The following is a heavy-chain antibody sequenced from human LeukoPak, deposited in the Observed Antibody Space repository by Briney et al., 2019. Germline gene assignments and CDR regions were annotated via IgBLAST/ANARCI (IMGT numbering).Heavy chain of an antibody. Sequence: GGSLRLSCAASGFTFSDYYMTWIRQAPGKGLEWVAFIRYDGSNKYYADSVKGRFTISRDNSKNTLYLQMNSLRAEDTAVYYCAGSDTIGYLPREWDYWYFDRWGRGTLVTVSS. CDR2: IRYDGSNK. D-gene: IGHD3-22*01. V-gene: IGHV3-30*02. CDR1: GFTFSDYY. CDR3: AGSDTIGYLPREWDYWYFDR. J-gene: IGHJ2*01.